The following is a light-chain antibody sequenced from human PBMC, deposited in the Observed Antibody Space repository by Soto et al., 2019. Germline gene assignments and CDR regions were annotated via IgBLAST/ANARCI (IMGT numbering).Light chain of an antibody. CDR2: GAS. V-gene: IGKV3-20*01. Sequence: EIVLTQSPGTLSLSPGERATLSCRASQSVSRSDLAWYQQKPGQAPRLLIYGASSRATGIPDRFSGSGSGTDFALTISRIEPEDFAVYYCQQFSSAPSWTLGQGTKVDI. CDR3: QQFSSAPSWT. CDR1: QSVSRSD. J-gene: IGKJ1*01.